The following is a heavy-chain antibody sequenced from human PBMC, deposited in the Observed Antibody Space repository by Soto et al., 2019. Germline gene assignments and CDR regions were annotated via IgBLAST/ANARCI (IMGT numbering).Heavy chain of an antibody. Sequence: SVKVPCKASGYTFTSYGISWVRQAPGQGLEWMGWISAYNGNTNYAQKLQGRVTMTTDTSTSTAYMELRSLRSEDTAVYYCATSLRLVVPAHYGYYYMDVWGKGTTVTVSS. D-gene: IGHD2-2*01. CDR1: GYTFTSYG. J-gene: IGHJ6*03. CDR3: ATSLRLVVPAHYGYYYMDV. V-gene: IGHV1-18*01. CDR2: ISAYNGNT.